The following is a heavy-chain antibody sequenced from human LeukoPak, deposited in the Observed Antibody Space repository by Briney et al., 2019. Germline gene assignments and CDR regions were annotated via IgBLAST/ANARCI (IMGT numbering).Heavy chain of an antibody. V-gene: IGHV4-39*07. Sequence: SETLSLTCTVSGGSVTTRSYYWGWIRQPPGKGLEWIGSMHHSGSTYYNPSLKSRVTTSVDTSKNQFSLKLSSVTAADTAVYYCARDPGAYYDSSGYLNWFDPWGQGTLVTVSS. J-gene: IGHJ5*02. CDR1: GGSVTTRSYY. CDR3: ARDPGAYYDSSGYLNWFDP. D-gene: IGHD3-22*01. CDR2: MHHSGST.